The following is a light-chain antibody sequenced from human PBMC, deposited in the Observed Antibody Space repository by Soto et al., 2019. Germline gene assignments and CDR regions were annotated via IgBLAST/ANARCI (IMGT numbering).Light chain of an antibody. CDR2: GAS. V-gene: IGKV3-20*01. J-gene: IGKJ1*01. CDR3: QQYSSLPRT. Sequence: EIVLTQSPGTLSLSPGERATLSCRASQSVSSSYLAWYQQRPGQAPSLLTYGASSRATGIPDRFSGSGSGTDFPPTIRRLEPEDFAVYYCQQYSSLPRTFGQGTKVDIK. CDR1: QSVSSSY.